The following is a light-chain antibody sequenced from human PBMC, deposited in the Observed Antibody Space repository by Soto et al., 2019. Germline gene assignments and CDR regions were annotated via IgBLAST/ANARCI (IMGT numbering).Light chain of an antibody. Sequence: QSVLTQPPSVSAAPGQKVTISCFGSSSNIGNNYVSWYQQLPGTAPKLLIYENNKRPSGIPDRFSGSKSGTSATLGITGLQTGDEADYYCETWDSSLSAHVFATGTKLTVL. CDR3: ETWDSSLSAHV. CDR2: ENN. V-gene: IGLV1-51*02. CDR1: SSNIGNNY. J-gene: IGLJ1*01.